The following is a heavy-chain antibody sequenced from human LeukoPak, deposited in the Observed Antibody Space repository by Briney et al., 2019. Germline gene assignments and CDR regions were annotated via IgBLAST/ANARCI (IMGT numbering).Heavy chain of an antibody. J-gene: IGHJ4*02. Sequence: GGXLRLSCAASGFTFSRYAMSWVSQARGKGVEGVSDISGSGGSTYYADSVKGRFTISRDNSKNTLYVQMNRLRAEDTAVYYCAKLAQWLEFDYWGQGTLVTVSS. V-gene: IGHV3-23*01. D-gene: IGHD6-19*01. CDR2: ISGSGGST. CDR3: AKLAQWLEFDY. CDR1: GFTFSRYA.